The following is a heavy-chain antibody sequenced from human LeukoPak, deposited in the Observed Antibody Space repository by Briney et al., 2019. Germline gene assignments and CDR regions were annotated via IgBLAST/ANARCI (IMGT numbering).Heavy chain of an antibody. CDR2: IYPRDSDT. Sequence: GESLGISCKGSGYKLTTYWIAWMRQMPGQGLEWLGIIYPRDSDTRYSPSFEGQVSISVDTSIDTAYLQWSSVKASDTAMYYCARLLAAPYYINFWGQGTLVTVSS. CDR1: GYKLTTYW. J-gene: IGHJ4*02. CDR3: ARLLAAPYYINF. D-gene: IGHD6-25*01. V-gene: IGHV5-51*01.